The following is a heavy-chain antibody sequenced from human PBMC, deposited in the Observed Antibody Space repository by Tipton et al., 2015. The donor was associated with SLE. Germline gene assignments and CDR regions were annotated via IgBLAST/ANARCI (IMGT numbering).Heavy chain of an antibody. Sequence: TLFLTCNISGASISGGAYYWTWIRQHPGKGLEWIGYIYYSGSTFYNPSLKSRLTLSLDTSEKQFSLKLSSVTAADTAVYYCARGSRDSIYYYYMDVWGKGTTVTVSS. CDR1: GASISGGAYY. J-gene: IGHJ6*03. CDR2: IYYSGST. CDR3: ARGSRDSIYYYYMDV. D-gene: IGHD2-15*01. V-gene: IGHV4-31*03.